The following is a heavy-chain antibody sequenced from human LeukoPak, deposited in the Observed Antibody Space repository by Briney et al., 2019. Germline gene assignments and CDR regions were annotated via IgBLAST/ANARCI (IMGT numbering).Heavy chain of an antibody. Sequence: PSETRSLTCSVSGGSISSSSYYWGWIRQPPGKGLEWIGSVYYSGSISYNPSLNSRVTISVDTSKSQFSLNLTSVTAADTAVYYCARLGSAVVRGVIIKYWGQGTLVTVSS. J-gene: IGHJ4*02. V-gene: IGHV4-39*01. CDR2: VYYSGSI. D-gene: IGHD3-10*01. CDR3: ARLGSAVVRGVIIKY. CDR1: GGSISSSSYY.